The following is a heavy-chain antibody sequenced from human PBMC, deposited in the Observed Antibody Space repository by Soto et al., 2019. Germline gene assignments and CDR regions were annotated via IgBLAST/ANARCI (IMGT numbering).Heavy chain of an antibody. CDR3: ARGYYDTSGQSNTFDI. D-gene: IGHD3-22*01. Sequence: SETLSLTCTVSGASISSSYWSWIRQSPGKGLEWIGYVYYSGSTNYNPSLKSRVTISVDTSKNQFSLKLSAVTAADTAVYYCARGYYDTSGQSNTFDIWGQGTMVT. J-gene: IGHJ3*02. CDR1: GASISSSY. V-gene: IGHV4-59*01. CDR2: VYYSGST.